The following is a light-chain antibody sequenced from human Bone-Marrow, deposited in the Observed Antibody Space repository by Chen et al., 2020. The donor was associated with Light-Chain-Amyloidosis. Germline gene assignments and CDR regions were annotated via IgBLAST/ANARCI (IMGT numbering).Light chain of an antibody. CDR1: NSNIGSNT. CDR3: EEWDDSLTGWV. Sequence: QSVLTPPPSASGTPGQTVILSCSGGNSNIGSNTVNWYQQFPGTAPRLLIHNDHNRPSGVPARVSGTKSDTSGSLAISGLQSEDEADYYCEEWDDSLTGWVVGGGTRLTVL. J-gene: IGLJ3*02. V-gene: IGLV1-44*01. CDR2: NDH.